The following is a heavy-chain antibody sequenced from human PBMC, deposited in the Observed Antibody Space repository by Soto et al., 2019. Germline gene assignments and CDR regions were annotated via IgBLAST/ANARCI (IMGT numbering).Heavy chain of an antibody. V-gene: IGHV4-59*01. J-gene: IGHJ4*02. Sequence: SETLSLTCTVSGGSINGYYWSWIRQPPGKGLQWIGNIYYTGSTNYNPSLKSRVTISVVSSKNQVSLKLSSVTAADTAVYYCTRVGGYYGDYPNFDYWGQGTLVTVSS. CDR3: TRVGGYYGDYPNFDY. D-gene: IGHD4-17*01. CDR2: IYYTGST. CDR1: GGSINGYY.